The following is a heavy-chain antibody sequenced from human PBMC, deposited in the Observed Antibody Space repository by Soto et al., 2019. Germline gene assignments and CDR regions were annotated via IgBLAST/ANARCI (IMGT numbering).Heavy chain of an antibody. CDR2: IYYSGST. V-gene: IGHV4-30-4*02. J-gene: IGHJ6*03. CDR1: GGSISSGDYY. Sequence: SETLSLTCTVSGGSISSGDYYWSWIRQPPGKGLEWIGYIYYSGSTYYNPSLKSRVTISVDTSKNQFSLKLSSVTAADTAVYYCARGKDYYYYMDVWGKGTTVTVSS. CDR3: ARGKDYYYYMDV.